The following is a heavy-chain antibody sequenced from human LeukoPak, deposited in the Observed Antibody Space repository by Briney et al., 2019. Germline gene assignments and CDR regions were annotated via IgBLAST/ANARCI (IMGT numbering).Heavy chain of an antibody. J-gene: IGHJ4*02. D-gene: IGHD3-10*01. V-gene: IGHV1-3*01. CDR2: INAGNGNT. CDR1: GYTFTSYG. Sequence: GASVRVSCKASGYTFTSYGFSWVRQAPGQRLEWMGWINAGNGNTKYSQKFQGRVTITRDTSASTAYMELSSLRSEDTAVYYCARDRRYYYGSGSYYNGGIGYWGQGTLVTVSS. CDR3: ARDRRYYYGSGSYYNGGIGY.